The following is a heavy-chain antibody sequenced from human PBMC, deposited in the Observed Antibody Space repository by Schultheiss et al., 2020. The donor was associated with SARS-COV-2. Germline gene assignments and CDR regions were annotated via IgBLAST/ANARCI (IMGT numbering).Heavy chain of an antibody. D-gene: IGHD4-17*01. J-gene: IGHJ6*02. V-gene: IGHV3-11*01. CDR1: GFTFSDYY. CDR3: ARTSTVTTGGYYGMDV. Sequence: GESLKISCAASGFTFSDYYMSWIRQAPGKGLEWVSYISSSGSTIYYADSVKGRFTISRDNAKNSLYLQMNSLRAEDTAVYYCARTSTVTTGGYYGMDVWGQGTTVTVSS. CDR2: ISSSGSTI.